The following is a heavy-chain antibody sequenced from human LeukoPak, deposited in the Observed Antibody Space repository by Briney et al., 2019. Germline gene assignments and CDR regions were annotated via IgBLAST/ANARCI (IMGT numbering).Heavy chain of an antibody. Sequence: SETLSLTCTVSGGSISSSSYYWGWIRQPPGKGLEWIGSIYYSGSTYYNPSLKSRVTISVDTSKNQFSLELSSVTAADTAVYYCARQRFTNDFWGGRTSRGGDYFDYWGQGTLVTVSS. CDR1: GGSISSSSYY. CDR3: ARQRFTNDFWGGRTSRGGDYFDY. J-gene: IGHJ4*02. CDR2: IYYSGST. D-gene: IGHD3-3*01. V-gene: IGHV4-39*01.